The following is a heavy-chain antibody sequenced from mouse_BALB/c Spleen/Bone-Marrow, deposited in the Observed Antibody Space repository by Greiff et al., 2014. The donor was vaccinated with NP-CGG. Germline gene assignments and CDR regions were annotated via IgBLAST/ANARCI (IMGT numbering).Heavy chain of an antibody. Sequence: DVKLVESGGGLVKPGGSLKLSCAASGFTFSDFYMFWFRQTPEKRLEWVATISNGGTYTYYPDSVKGRFTISRDNAKNNLYLQMSSLKSEDTAMYYCARSGERYGAMDYWGRGTSVTVTS. CDR2: ISNGGTYT. V-gene: IGHV5-4*02. D-gene: IGHD1-1*02. CDR3: ARSGERYGAMDY. J-gene: IGHJ4*01. CDR1: GFTFSDFY.